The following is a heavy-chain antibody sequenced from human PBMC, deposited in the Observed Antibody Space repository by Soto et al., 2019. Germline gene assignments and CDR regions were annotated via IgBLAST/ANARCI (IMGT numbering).Heavy chain of an antibody. CDR1: GFTFSTVA. CDR3: AKLYWNPRSFDY. J-gene: IGHJ4*02. V-gene: IGHV3-23*01. D-gene: IGHD1-1*01. Sequence: PGGSLRLSCVASGFTFSTVAMTWVRQAPGKGLEWVSSISDNGGNTDYADSVRGRFTLSRDNSKNTLYLQMNHLKAEDTAVYYCAKLYWNPRSFDYWGQGARVTVSS. CDR2: ISDNGGNT.